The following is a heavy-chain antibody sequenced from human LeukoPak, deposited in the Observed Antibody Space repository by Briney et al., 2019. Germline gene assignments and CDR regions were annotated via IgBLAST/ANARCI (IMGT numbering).Heavy chain of an antibody. CDR2: ISSSSTI. J-gene: IGHJ4*02. D-gene: IGHD3-22*01. CDR3: ARDPHITMIVVVIPDY. Sequence: GGSLRLSCAASGFTFSDYYMNWVRPAPGKGLKWVSSISSSSTIYYADSVKGRFTISRDNAKNSLYLQMNSLRAEDTAVYYCARDPHITMIVVVIPDYWGQGTLVTVSS. CDR1: GFTFSDYY. V-gene: IGHV3-69-1*02.